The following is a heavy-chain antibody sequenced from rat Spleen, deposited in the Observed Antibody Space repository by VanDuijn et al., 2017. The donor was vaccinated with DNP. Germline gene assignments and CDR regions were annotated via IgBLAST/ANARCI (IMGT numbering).Heavy chain of an antibody. CDR1: GFIFIDFW. D-gene: IGHD1-11*01. V-gene: IGHV4-2*01. J-gene: IGHJ2*01. CDR2: VNKDSSRI. Sequence: EVKFVESGGGLVQPGRSLKLSCAASGFIFIDFWMGWVRQAPGKGLQWIGEVNKDSSRINYIPSLKEKITISRDNAQNTLYLQMNKLGSEDTGIYYCAKGPNFGGWSDYFDYWGQGVMVTVSS. CDR3: AKGPNFGGWSDYFDY.